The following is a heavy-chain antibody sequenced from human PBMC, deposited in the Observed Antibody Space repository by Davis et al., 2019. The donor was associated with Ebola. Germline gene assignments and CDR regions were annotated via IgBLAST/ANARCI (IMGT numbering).Heavy chain of an antibody. D-gene: IGHD2-21*01. CDR1: GFTFSGYW. CDR3: ARGAGGAANYLTDY. J-gene: IGHJ4*02. V-gene: IGHV3-74*01. Sequence: GESLKISCAASGFTFSGYWMHWARQAPGKGLEWVSRINSDGNSRSYADSVKGRFTISRDNAKNTVYLQMNSLRVEETAVNYCARGAGGAANYLTDYWGQGILVTVSS. CDR2: INSDGNSR.